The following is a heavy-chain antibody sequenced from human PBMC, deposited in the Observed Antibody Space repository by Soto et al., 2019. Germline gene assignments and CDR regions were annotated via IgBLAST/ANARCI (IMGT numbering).Heavy chain of an antibody. CDR3: ARSFGWYAIDY. CDR2: ISHSGSV. J-gene: IGHJ4*02. Sequence: QVLLQESGPGLVQPSGTLSLSCAVSGGSISSSHFWGWVRQPPGKGLEWVGDISHSGSVNYNPSLFSRVTISIDKSKNQFSLKLNSVTAADTAVYYCARSFGWYAIDYWGQGTLVIVSS. D-gene: IGHD6-19*01. CDR1: GGSISSSHF. V-gene: IGHV4-4*02.